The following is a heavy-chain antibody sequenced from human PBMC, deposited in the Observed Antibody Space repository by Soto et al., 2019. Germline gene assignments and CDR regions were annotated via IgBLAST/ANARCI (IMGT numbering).Heavy chain of an antibody. CDR1: GGSISSSSYY. Sequence: SETLSLTCTVSGGSISSSSYYWGWIRQPPGKGLEWIGSIYYSGSTYYNPSLKSRVTISVDTSKNQFSLKLSSVTAADTAVYYCARHVKSSNYDFWSGYLWFDPWGQGTLVTVS. V-gene: IGHV4-39*01. J-gene: IGHJ5*02. CDR3: ARHVKSSNYDFWSGYLWFDP. D-gene: IGHD3-3*01. CDR2: IYYSGST.